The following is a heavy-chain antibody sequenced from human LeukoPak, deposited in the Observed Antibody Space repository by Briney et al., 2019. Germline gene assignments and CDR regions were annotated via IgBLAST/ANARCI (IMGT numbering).Heavy chain of an antibody. CDR1: GGSISSYY. V-gene: IGHV4-59*12. D-gene: IGHD4-23*01. CDR2: IYYSGST. J-gene: IGHJ4*02. Sequence: SETLSLTCTVSGGSISSYYWSWIRQPPGKGLEWIGYIYYSGSTNYNPSLKSRVTISVDTSKNQFSLKLSSVTAADTAVYYCARDHDYGGKNDYWGQGTLVTVSS. CDR3: ARDHDYGGKNDY.